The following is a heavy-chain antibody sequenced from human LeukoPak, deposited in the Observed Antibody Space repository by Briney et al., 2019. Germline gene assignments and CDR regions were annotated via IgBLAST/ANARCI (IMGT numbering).Heavy chain of an antibody. J-gene: IGHJ4*02. Sequence: SETLSLTCTVSGGSISSYYWSWIQQPPGKGLEWIGYIYYSGSTNYNPSLKSRVTISVDTSKNQFSLKLSSVTAADTAVYYCARVAQLERHADYWGQGTLVTVSS. CDR3: ARVAQLERHADY. CDR1: GGSISSYY. D-gene: IGHD1-1*01. V-gene: IGHV4-59*01. CDR2: IYYSGST.